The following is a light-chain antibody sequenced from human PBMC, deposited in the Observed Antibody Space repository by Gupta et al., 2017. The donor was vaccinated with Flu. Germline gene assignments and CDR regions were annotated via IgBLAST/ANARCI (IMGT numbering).Light chain of an antibody. CDR2: EDT. V-gene: IGLV2-23*01. CDR3: CSYTGSVI. J-gene: IGLJ2*01. CDR1: SSSVGGYNL. Sequence: SALTHPPPGSRSPGQAVTIPCTGTSSSVGGYNLVPWYQQPPGKVPQLLIYEDTKRPSGVSNRFSGSKSGNTASLTISGLQAEDEGDYYCCSYTGSVIFGGGTKLTVL.